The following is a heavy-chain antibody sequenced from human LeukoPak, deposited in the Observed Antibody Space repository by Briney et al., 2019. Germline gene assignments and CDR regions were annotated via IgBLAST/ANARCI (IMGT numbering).Heavy chain of an antibody. CDR2: IYHSGST. V-gene: IGHV4-38-2*02. CDR1: GYSISSGYY. Sequence: SETLSLTCAVSGYSISSGYYWGWIRQPPGKGLEWIGSIYHSGSTYYNPSLKSRVTISVDTSKNQFSLKLSSVTAADTAVYYCARDHGYCSGGSCYYNWFDPWGQGTKVSVSS. D-gene: IGHD2-15*01. CDR3: ARDHGYCSGGSCYYNWFDP. J-gene: IGHJ5*02.